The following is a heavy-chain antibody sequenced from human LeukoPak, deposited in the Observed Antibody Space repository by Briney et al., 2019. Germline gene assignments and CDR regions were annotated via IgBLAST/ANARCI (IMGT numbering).Heavy chain of an antibody. CDR1: GGSISSYY. CDR2: IYTSGST. V-gene: IGHV4-4*07. Sequence: SETLSLTCTVSGGSISSYYWSWIQQPAGKGLEWIGRIYTSGSTNYNPSLKSRVTMSVDTSKNQFSLRLTSVTAADTAVYYCARAEAGYSGYRNGYYYYYMDVWGKGTTVTVSS. J-gene: IGHJ6*03. CDR3: ARAEAGYSGYRNGYYYYYMDV. D-gene: IGHD5-12*01.